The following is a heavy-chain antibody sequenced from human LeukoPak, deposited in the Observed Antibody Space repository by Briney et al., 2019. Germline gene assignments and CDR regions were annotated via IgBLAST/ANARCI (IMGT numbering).Heavy chain of an antibody. CDR2: IRYDGSNK. CDR3: TTDPLSYYDSSDERDY. V-gene: IGHV3-30*02. J-gene: IGHJ4*02. CDR1: GFTYSSYC. D-gene: IGHD3-22*01. Sequence: GGSLRLSCAAWGFTYSSYCMHWVRQARGRGREGVAFIRYDGSNKYYADSVKGRFTISRDNSKNTLYLQMNSLKTEDTAVYYCTTDPLSYYDSSDERDYWGQETLVTVSS.